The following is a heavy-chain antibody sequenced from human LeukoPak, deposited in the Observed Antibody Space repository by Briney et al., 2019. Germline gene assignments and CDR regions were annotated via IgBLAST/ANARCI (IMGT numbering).Heavy chain of an antibody. Sequence: GGSLRLSCEASGFSVGTKYMNWVRQAPGKGREWVSILYSGVDTYYADSVKGRFTISRDNSKNTLFLQMNSLRADDTAVYYCARVGDHYHWYFDPWGRGTRVSVSS. CDR2: LYSGVDT. J-gene: IGHJ2*01. D-gene: IGHD3-10*01. CDR1: GFSVGTKY. CDR3: ARVGDHYHWYFDP. V-gene: IGHV3-53*01.